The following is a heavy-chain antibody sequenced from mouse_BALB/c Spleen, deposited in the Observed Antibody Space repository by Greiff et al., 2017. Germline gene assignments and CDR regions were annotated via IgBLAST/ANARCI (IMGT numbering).Heavy chain of an antibody. CDR2: ISYSGST. V-gene: IGHV3-8*02. Sequence: VQLQQSGPSLVKPSQTLSLTCSVTGDSITSGYWNWIRKFPGNKLEYMGYISYSGSTYYNPSLKSRISITRDTSKNQYYLQLNSVTTEDTATYYCARYSYYGSSYDWYFDVWGAGTTVTVSS. J-gene: IGHJ1*01. CDR3: ARYSYYGSSYDWYFDV. CDR1: GDSITSGY. D-gene: IGHD1-1*01.